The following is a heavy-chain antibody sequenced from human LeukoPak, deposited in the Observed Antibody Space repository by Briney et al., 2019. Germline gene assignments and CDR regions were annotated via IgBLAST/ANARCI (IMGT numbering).Heavy chain of an antibody. D-gene: IGHD3-22*01. CDR3: ARDRSNLYGSGYSYYFDY. J-gene: IGHJ4*02. Sequence: GGSLRLSCAASGFTFSSCAMHWVRQAPGKGLEWVAVISYDGSNKYYADSVKGRFTISRDNSKNTLYLQMNCLRAEDTAVYYCARDRSNLYGSGYSYYFDYWGQGTLVTVSS. CDR1: GFTFSSCA. V-gene: IGHV3-30*04. CDR2: ISYDGSNK.